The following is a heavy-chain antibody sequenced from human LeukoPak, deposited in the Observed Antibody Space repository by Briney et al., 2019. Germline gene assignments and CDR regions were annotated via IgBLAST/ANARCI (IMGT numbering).Heavy chain of an antibody. J-gene: IGHJ5*02. V-gene: IGHV4-34*01. CDR3: ATYYYGSGSYLNWFDP. CDR1: GGSFSGYY. Sequence: SETLSLTCAVYGGSFSGYYWSWIRQPPGKGLEWIGEINHSGSTNYNPSLKSRVTISVDTSKNQFSLKLSSVAAADTAVYYCATYYYGSGSYLNWFDPWGQGTLVTVSS. CDR2: INHSGST. D-gene: IGHD3-10*01.